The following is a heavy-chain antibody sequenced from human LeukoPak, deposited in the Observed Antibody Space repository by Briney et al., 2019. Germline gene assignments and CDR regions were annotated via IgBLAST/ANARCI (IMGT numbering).Heavy chain of an antibody. V-gene: IGHV4-61*02. D-gene: IGHD4-17*01. CDR1: GGSISSGSYY. Sequence: SETLSLTCTVSGGSISSGSYYWSWIRQPAGKGLEWIGRIYTSGSTNYNPSLKSRVTISVDTSKNQFSLKLSSVTAADTAVYYCASYGDYVDFQHWGQGTLVTVSS. CDR2: IYTSGST. J-gene: IGHJ1*01. CDR3: ASYGDYVDFQH.